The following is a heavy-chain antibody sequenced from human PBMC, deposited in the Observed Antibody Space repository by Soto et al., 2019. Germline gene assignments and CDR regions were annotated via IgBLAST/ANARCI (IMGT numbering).Heavy chain of an antibody. J-gene: IGHJ4*02. CDR1: GFTFLSYA. CDR3: VKLGSANNY. D-gene: IGHD2-2*01. Sequence: EVQLLESGGGLVQPGGSLRLSCAASGFTFLSYAMSWVRQAPGKGLEWVSAISGSGDTTYYADSVKGRLTISRDNSKNTLYLQMNSLKAEVTAVYYCVKLGSANNYWRQGTLVTVSS. CDR2: ISGSGDTT. V-gene: IGHV3-23*01.